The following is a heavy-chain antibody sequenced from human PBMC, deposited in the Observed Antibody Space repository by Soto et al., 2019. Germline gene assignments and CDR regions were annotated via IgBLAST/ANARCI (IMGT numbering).Heavy chain of an antibody. CDR1: GYSFTSYW. V-gene: IGHV5-51*01. Sequence: GESLKISCKGSGYSFTSYWIGWVRQMPGKGLEWMGIIYPGDSDTRYSPSFQGQVTISADKSISTAYLQWSSLKASDTAMYYCALCGYSYGFDYYYYYYMDVWGKGTTVTVS. CDR2: IYPGDSDT. D-gene: IGHD5-18*01. J-gene: IGHJ6*03. CDR3: ALCGYSYGFDYYYYYYMDV.